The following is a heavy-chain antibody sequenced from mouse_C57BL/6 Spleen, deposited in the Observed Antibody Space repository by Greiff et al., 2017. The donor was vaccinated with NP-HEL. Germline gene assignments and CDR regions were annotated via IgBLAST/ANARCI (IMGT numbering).Heavy chain of an antibody. D-gene: IGHD1-1*01. V-gene: IGHV3-6*01. J-gene: IGHJ4*01. CDR2: ISYDGSN. Sequence: EVKLQESGPGLVKPSQSLSLTCSVTGYSITSGYYWNWIRQFPGNKLEWMGYISYDGSNNYNPSLKNRISITRDTSKNQFFLKLNSVTTEDTATYYCARAPLITTGGAMDYWGQGTSVTVSS. CDR1: GYSITSGYY. CDR3: ARAPLITTGGAMDY.